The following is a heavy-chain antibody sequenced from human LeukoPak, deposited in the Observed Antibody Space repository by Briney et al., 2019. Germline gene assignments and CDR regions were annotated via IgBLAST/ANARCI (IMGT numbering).Heavy chain of an antibody. Sequence: SETLSLTCAVYGGSFSGYYWSWIRQPPGKGLEWIGEINHSGSTNYNPSLKSRVTISVDTSKSQFSLKLSSVTAADTAVYYCARGSITIFGVVTPNWFDPWGQGTLVTVSS. D-gene: IGHD3-3*01. J-gene: IGHJ5*02. CDR3: ARGSITIFGVVTPNWFDP. CDR1: GGSFSGYY. V-gene: IGHV4-34*01. CDR2: INHSGST.